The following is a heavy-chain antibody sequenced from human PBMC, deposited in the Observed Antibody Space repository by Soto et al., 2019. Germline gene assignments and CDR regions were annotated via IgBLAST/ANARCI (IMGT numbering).Heavy chain of an antibody. CDR2: ISYDGSNK. Sequence: QVQLVESGGGVVQPGRSLRLSCAASGFTFSSYAMHWVRQAPGKGLEWVAVISYDGSNKYYADSVKGRFTISRDNSKNTLYLQMNSLRAEDTAVYYCARANKSLVEAARPFHDEYGMDVWGQGTTVTVSS. D-gene: IGHD6-6*01. J-gene: IGHJ6*02. CDR1: GFTFSSYA. CDR3: ARANKSLVEAARPFHDEYGMDV. V-gene: IGHV3-30-3*01.